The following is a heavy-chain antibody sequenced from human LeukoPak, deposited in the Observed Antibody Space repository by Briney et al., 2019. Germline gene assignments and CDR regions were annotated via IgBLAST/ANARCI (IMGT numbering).Heavy chain of an antibody. Sequence: GGYLRLSCAASGFTFSDYYMSWIRQAPGKGLEWISYIISSSRTNYADSVKGRFTISRDNPKNSLSLQMNSLRAEDTAVYYCARHLRAAAGTVGFDYWGQGGLVSVSS. J-gene: IGHJ4*02. CDR3: ARHLRAAAGTVGFDY. D-gene: IGHD6-13*01. CDR2: IISSSRT. CDR1: GFTFSDYY. V-gene: IGHV3-11*03.